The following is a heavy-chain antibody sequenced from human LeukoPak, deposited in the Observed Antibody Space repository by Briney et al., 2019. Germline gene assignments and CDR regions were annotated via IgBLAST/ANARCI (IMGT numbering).Heavy chain of an antibody. CDR1: GFTFSSYA. V-gene: IGHV3-23*01. D-gene: IGHD6-13*01. J-gene: IGHJ4*02. CDR3: AKTRPLDSSSWSHEDY. Sequence: SGGSLRLSCAASGFTFSSYAMSWVRQAPGKGLEWVSAISGSGDSTYYGDSVKGRFTISRDNSKNTLYLQMNSLRAEDTAVYYCAKTRPLDSSSWSHEDYWGQGTLVTVSS. CDR2: ISGSGDST.